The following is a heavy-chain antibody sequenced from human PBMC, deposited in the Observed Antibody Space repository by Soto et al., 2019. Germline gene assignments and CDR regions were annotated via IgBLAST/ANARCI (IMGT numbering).Heavy chain of an antibody. V-gene: IGHV3-21*01. CDR3: APYSSSXXXXDY. CDR1: GFTFSSYS. D-gene: IGHD6-6*01. J-gene: IGHJ4*02. CDR2: ISSSSSYI. Sequence: GGSLRLSCAASGFTFSSYSMNWVRQAPGKGLEWVSSISSSSSYIYYADSVKGRFTISRDNAKNSLYLQMNSLRAEDTAVYYCAPYSSSXXXXDYWGQGTLVTVSS.